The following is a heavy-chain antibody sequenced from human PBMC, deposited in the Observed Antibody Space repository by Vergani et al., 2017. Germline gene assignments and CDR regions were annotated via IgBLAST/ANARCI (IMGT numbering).Heavy chain of an antibody. J-gene: IGHJ4*02. D-gene: IGHD4-23*01. CDR3: ARAVSTTLGDPPGY. Sequence: EVQLVESGGGLVQPGGSLRLSCAASGFTFSSYDMHWVRQATGKGLEWVSAIGTAGDTYYPGSVKGRFTISRENAKNSLYLQMNSLRAGDTAIYYCARAVSTTLGDPPGYWGQSPLVTVSS. CDR1: GFTFSSYD. V-gene: IGHV3-13*01. CDR2: IGTAGDT.